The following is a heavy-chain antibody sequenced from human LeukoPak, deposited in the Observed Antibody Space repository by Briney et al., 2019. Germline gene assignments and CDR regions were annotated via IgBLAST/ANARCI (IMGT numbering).Heavy chain of an antibody. CDR2: ISSRGAT. CDR3: AIRGRSGYYYGMDV. D-gene: IGHD1-26*01. CDR1: GFIVSNNY. Sequence: GGSLRLSCAASGFIVSNNYMSWARQAPGKGLEWVSIISSRGATYYTDSVKGRFTISRDNSQNTLYLQMNSLRAEDTAVYYCAIRGRSGYYYGMDVWGPGTTVTVSS. J-gene: IGHJ6*02. V-gene: IGHV3-66*01.